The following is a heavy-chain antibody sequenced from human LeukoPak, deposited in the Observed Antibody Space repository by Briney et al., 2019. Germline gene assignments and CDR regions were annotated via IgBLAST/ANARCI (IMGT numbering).Heavy chain of an antibody. D-gene: IGHD6-13*01. CDR3: AMGSVAAAGHYGY. CDR2: INHSGST. J-gene: IGHJ4*02. CDR1: GGSFSGYY. V-gene: IGHV4-34*01. Sequence: SQTLSLTCAVYGGSFSGYYWSWIRQPPGKGLEWIGEINHSGSTNYNPSLKSRVTISVDTSKNQFSLKLSSVTAADTAVYYCAMGSVAAAGHYGYWGQGTLVTVSS.